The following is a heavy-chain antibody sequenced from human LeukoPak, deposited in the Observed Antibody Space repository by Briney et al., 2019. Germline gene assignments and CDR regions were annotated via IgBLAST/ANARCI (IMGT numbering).Heavy chain of an antibody. CDR1: GFTFSGYW. Sequence: GGSLRLSCAASGFTFSGYWMTWARQAPGKGLEWVANIKGDESKKYYVDSVKGRFTISRDNAKNSLYLQMNSLRAEDTAVYYCARDSNPRGGYDAFDFWGQGTLVTVSS. CDR3: ARDSNPRGGYDAFDF. J-gene: IGHJ3*01. V-gene: IGHV3-7*01. CDR2: IKGDESKK. D-gene: IGHD3-10*01.